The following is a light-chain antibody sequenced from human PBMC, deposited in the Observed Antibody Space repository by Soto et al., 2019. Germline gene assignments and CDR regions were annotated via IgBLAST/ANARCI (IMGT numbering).Light chain of an antibody. CDR1: QSVSSY. CDR2: DAS. J-gene: IGKJ5*01. V-gene: IGKV3-11*01. Sequence: EIVLTQSPATLSVSPGERATLSCRASQSVSSYLAWYQHKPGQAPRLLIYDASNRATGIPARFSGSGSGTDFTLTINSLEPEDSAVYYCQQRSNWPSITFGQGTRLEIK. CDR3: QQRSNWPSIT.